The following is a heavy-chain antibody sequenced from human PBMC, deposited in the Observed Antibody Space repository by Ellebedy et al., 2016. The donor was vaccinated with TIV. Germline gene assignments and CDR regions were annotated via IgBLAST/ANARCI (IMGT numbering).Heavy chain of an antibody. D-gene: IGHD3-22*01. CDR2: ITSSSSFI. CDR1: GFTFSSFG. J-gene: IGHJ5*02. V-gene: IGHV3-21*01. Sequence: GGSLKISXAASGFTFSSFGMNWVRQAPGKGLEWVSSITSSSSFIYYADSVKGRFTISRDNAKNSLYLQMNSLRAEDTAVYYCARYDSSGYLLDPWGQGTLVTVSS. CDR3: ARYDSSGYLLDP.